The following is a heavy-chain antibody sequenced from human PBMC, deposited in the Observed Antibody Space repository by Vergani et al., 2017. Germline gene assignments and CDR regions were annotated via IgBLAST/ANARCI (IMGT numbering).Heavy chain of an antibody. Sequence: EVQLVESGGGLVKPGGSLRLSCAASGFTFSSYSMNWVRQAPGKGLEWVSSISSSSSYIYYADSVKGRFTISRDNAKNSLYLQMNSLRAEDTAVYYCARVGGPFAAGNSSSSLRYYYGMDVWGQGTTVTVSS. CDR3: ARVGGPFAAGNSSSSLRYYYGMDV. J-gene: IGHJ6*02. CDR1: GFTFSSYS. CDR2: ISSSSSYI. D-gene: IGHD6-13*01. V-gene: IGHV3-21*01.